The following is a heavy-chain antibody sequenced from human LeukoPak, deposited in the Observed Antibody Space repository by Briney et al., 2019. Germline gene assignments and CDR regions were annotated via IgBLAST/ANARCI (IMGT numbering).Heavy chain of an antibody. CDR1: GFTFSSYA. CDR3: ARLEVVTAIRPFLDY. V-gene: IGHV3-30*04. J-gene: IGHJ4*02. D-gene: IGHD2-21*02. CDR2: ISYDGSDK. Sequence: GRSLRLSCVASGFTFSSYAMHWVRQAPGKGLEWVAVISYDGSDKYNADSVKGRFTISRDNSENTLFLQMNSLRAEDTAVYYCARLEVVTAIRPFLDYWGQGTLVTVSS.